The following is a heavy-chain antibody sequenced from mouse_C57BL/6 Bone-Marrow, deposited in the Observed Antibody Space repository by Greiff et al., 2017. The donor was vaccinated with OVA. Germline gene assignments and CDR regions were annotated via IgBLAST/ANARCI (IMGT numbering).Heavy chain of an antibody. CDR3: ARGGYYAMDY. J-gene: IGHJ4*01. V-gene: IGHV1-4*01. CDR1: GYTFTSYT. Sequence: VQRVESGAELARPGASVKMSCKASGYTFTSYTMHWVKQRPGQGLEWIGYINPSSGYTKYNQKFKDKATLTADKSSSTAYMQLSSLTSEDSAVYYCARGGYYAMDYWGQGTSVTVSS. CDR2: INPSSGYT.